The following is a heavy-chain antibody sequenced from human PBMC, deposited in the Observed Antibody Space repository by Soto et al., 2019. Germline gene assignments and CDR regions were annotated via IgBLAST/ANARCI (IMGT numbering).Heavy chain of an antibody. CDR2: IYYTGTT. V-gene: IGHV4-31*03. Sequence: PSETLSLTCTVSGGSISSGGYYWSWIRQHPQKGLEWIGHIYYTGTTYYNPSLKSRVTISVDTSKNQFSLKLSSVTAADTAVYYCARDHYFGSGSYASPSYYYGMDVWGQGTSVTVSS. J-gene: IGHJ6*02. CDR3: ARDHYFGSGSYASPSYYYGMDV. CDR1: GGSISSGGYY. D-gene: IGHD3-10*01.